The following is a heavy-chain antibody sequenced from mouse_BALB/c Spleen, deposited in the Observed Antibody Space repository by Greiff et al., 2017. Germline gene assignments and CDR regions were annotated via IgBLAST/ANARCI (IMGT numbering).Heavy chain of an antibody. CDR3: ARGPFITTATGAMDY. Sequence: QVQLKESGPELVKPGASVKMSCKASGYTFTDYVISWVKQRTGQGLEWIGEIYPGSGSTYYNEKFKGKATLTADKSSNTAYMQLSSLTSEDSAVYFCARGPFITTATGAMDYWGQGTSVTVSS. V-gene: IGHV1-77*01. D-gene: IGHD1-2*01. J-gene: IGHJ4*01. CDR1: GYTFTDYV. CDR2: IYPGSGST.